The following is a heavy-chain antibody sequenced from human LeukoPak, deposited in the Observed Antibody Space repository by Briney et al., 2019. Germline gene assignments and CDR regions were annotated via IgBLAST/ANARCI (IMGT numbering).Heavy chain of an antibody. CDR1: SGSISSSSYY. CDR3: AKGGKGFPLGLRFDS. D-gene: IGHD2-21*01. Sequence: SETLSLTCTISSGSISSSSYYWGWIRQPPGKGLEWIGSIYYNGRTSYNPSLKSRVTISVDTSKNQFSLNLTSLTAADTAVYYCAKGGKGFPLGLRFDSWGQGTLVSVSS. V-gene: IGHV4-39*07. J-gene: IGHJ4*02. CDR2: IYYNGRT.